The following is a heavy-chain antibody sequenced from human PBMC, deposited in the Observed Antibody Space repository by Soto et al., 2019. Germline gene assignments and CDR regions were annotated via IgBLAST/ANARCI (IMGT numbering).Heavy chain of an antibody. J-gene: IGHJ4*02. D-gene: IGHD3-22*01. CDR3: ARDSRDYYDSSGYYQLSTYIDY. CDR1: GYTFTSYG. CDR2: ISAYNGNT. Sequence: QVQLVQSGAEVKKPGASVKVSCKASGYTFTSYGISWVRQAPGQGLEWMGWISAYNGNTNYAQKLQGRVTMTTDTSTSTAYMELRSLRSDDTAVYYCARDSRDYYDSSGYYQLSTYIDYWGQGTLVTVSS. V-gene: IGHV1-18*01.